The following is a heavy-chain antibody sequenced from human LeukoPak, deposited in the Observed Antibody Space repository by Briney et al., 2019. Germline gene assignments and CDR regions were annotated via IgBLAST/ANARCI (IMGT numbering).Heavy chain of an antibody. D-gene: IGHD3-9*01. V-gene: IGHV3-23*01. CDR3: ARDGDILTGYYKYYFDY. CDR1: GFTFSSYG. J-gene: IGHJ4*02. Sequence: GGTLRLSCAASGFTFSSYGMSWVRQAPGKGLEWVSAISGSGGSTFYADSVKGRFTISRDNSKNTLYLQMNSLRAEDTAVYYCARDGDILTGYYKYYFDYWGQGTLVTVSS. CDR2: ISGSGGST.